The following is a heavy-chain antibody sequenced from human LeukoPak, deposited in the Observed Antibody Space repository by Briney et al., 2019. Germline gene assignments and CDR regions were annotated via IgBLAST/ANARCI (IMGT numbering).Heavy chain of an antibody. Sequence: GGSLRLSXAVSGSIFSSYWMTWVRQAPGKGLEWVSNIDQDGSDKSYVDSVKGRFTISRDNAKNSLYLEMNSLRAEDTALYYCVRDQGAAGDYWGRGTLVIVSS. CDR2: IDQDGSDK. CDR1: GSIFSSYW. CDR3: VRDQGAAGDY. V-gene: IGHV3-7*01. D-gene: IGHD6-13*01. J-gene: IGHJ4*02.